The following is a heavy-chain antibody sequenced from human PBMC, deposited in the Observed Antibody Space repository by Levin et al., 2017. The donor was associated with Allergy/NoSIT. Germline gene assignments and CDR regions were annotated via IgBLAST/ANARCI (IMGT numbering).Heavy chain of an antibody. V-gene: IGHV4-30-4*01. J-gene: IGHJ4*02. D-gene: IGHD7-27*01. CDR1: GGSISSGGYY. CDR3: SRGQDASKLGNY. Sequence: TLSLTCTVSGGSISSGGYYWSWLRQPPGKGLEWIGSIYYSGSTYYNPSLKSRVTIYLDTSNNEISLKLSSVTAADTALYFCSRGQDASKLGNYWGQGTLVTVSS. CDR2: IYYSGST.